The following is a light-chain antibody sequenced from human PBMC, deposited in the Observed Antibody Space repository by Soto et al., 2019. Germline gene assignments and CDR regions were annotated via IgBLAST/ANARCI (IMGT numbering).Light chain of an antibody. CDR2: GAS. J-gene: IGKJ2*02. CDR1: QSVSSSY. V-gene: IGKV3-20*01. Sequence: EIVLTQSRGTLSLSPGERATLSCRASQSVSSSYLAWYRQKPGQAPSLLIYGASSRATGIPDRVSGSGSGTDFTLTISRLEPEDFAVYYCQQYGSSPCTFGQGTKLEIK. CDR3: QQYGSSPCT.